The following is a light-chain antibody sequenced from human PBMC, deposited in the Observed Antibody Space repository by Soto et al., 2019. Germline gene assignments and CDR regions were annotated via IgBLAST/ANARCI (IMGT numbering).Light chain of an antibody. CDR1: QSVLYSPNHKNY. Sequence: DIVMTQSPDSLAVSLGERATINCKSSQSVLYSPNHKNYLAWYQQKPGQPPKLLIYWASTREFAVPDRFSGSGSGTDFTLTISSLQAEDVAVYYCQQFYSTPVTFGQGTKVDIK. CDR3: QQFYSTPVT. V-gene: IGKV4-1*01. CDR2: WAS. J-gene: IGKJ1*01.